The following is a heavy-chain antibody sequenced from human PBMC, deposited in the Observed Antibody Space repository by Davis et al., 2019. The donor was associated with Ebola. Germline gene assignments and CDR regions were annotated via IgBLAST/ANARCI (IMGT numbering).Heavy chain of an antibody. CDR2: TSSSSDYI. CDR1: GFTLNNAW. CDR3: VGDIG. D-gene: IGHD2-15*01. V-gene: IGHV3-21*01. Sequence: GESLKISCVASGFTLNNAWMSWVRQAPGKGLEWVSSTSSSSDYIYYADSVKGRFTISKDNAKKSLYLQMNSLRAEDTAVYYCVGDIGWGQGTTVTVSS. J-gene: IGHJ6*02.